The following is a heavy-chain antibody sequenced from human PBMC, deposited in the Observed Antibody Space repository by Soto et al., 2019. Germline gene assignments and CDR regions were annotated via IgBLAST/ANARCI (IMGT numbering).Heavy chain of an antibody. Sequence: SETLSLTCTVSGGSISSSSYYWGWIRQPPGKGLEWIGSIYYSGSTYYNPSLKSRVTISVDTSKNQFSLKLSSVTAADTAVYYCARHLVYGDYAWFDPWGQGTLVTVSS. V-gene: IGHV4-39*01. CDR3: ARHLVYGDYAWFDP. J-gene: IGHJ5*02. CDR2: IYYSGST. D-gene: IGHD4-17*01. CDR1: GGSISSSSYY.